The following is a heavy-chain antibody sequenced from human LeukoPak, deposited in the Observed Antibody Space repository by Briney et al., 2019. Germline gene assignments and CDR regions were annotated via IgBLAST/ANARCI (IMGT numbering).Heavy chain of an antibody. J-gene: IGHJ4*02. CDR3: ERQAHAQLARFDY. V-gene: IGHV4-39*01. CDR2: IYYRGNT. CDR1: GDSISSSSHY. Sequence: SSETLSLTCTVSGDSISSSSHYWGWIRQPPGKGLEWIASIYYRGNTYYNASLKSRVTISVDTSKNQFPLKMTPVTAADKAIYYCERQAHAQLARFDYWGQGPLVTV. D-gene: IGHD6-6*01.